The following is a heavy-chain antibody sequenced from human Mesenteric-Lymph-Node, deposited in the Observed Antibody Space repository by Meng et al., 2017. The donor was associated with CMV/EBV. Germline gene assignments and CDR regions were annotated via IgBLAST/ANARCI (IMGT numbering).Heavy chain of an antibody. V-gene: IGHV1-2*06. CDR3: ARDNVNPEGFDP. D-gene: IGHD2/OR15-2a*01. CDR1: GYPFTDFY. CDR2: NNPNSGVS. J-gene: IGHJ5*02. Sequence: QVLRVKSSADVGKTGGSALVSCNASGYPFTDFYILWVRQAPGQGLDGMGRNNPNSGVSNLAKNFQGRDNITRDPSISTAYMELGRLTSEDTSVYYCARDNVNPEGFDPWGQGTLVTVSS.